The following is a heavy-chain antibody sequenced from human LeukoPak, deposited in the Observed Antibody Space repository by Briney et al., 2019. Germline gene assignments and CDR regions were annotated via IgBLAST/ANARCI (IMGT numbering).Heavy chain of an antibody. CDR2: ISYHGSSK. Sequence: GRSLRLSCAASGFSFSTYGLYWVRQAPGKGLELVTFISYHGSSKYYADSVKGRFTVSRDNSKYTLYLQMNNLSTEDTAVYYCAKAQYADDAFDIWGQGTMDTVSS. CDR3: AKAQYADDAFDI. J-gene: IGHJ3*02. V-gene: IGHV3-30*18. CDR1: GFSFSTYG.